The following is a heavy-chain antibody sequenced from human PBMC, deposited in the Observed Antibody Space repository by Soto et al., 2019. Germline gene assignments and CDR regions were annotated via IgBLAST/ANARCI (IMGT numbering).Heavy chain of an antibody. CDR2: ISYDGSNK. V-gene: IGHV3-30*18. D-gene: IGHD3-10*02. CDR1: GFTFSSYG. CDR3: AKGKEIEVMLGHFDY. J-gene: IGHJ4*02. Sequence: QVQLVESGGGVVQPGRSLRLSCAASGFTFSSYGMHWVRQAPGKGLEWVAVISYDGSNKYYADSVKGRFTISRDNSKNTLYLQMNSLRAEDTAVYYCAKGKEIEVMLGHFDYWGQGTLVTVSS.